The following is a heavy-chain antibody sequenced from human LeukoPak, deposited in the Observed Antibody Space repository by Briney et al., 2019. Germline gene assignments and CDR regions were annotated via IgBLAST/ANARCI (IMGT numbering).Heavy chain of an antibody. CDR1: GGSISTNIYY. D-gene: IGHD5-18*01. CDR3: AREDTAILGGHAFDI. V-gene: IGHV4-39*07. J-gene: IGHJ3*02. Sequence: SETLSLTCTVSGGSISTNIYYWGWIRQPPGKGLEWIGSIYYSGSTYYNPSLKSRVTISVDTSKNQFSLRLSSMTAADTAVYYCAREDTAILGGHAFDIWGQGTMVTVSS. CDR2: IYYSGST.